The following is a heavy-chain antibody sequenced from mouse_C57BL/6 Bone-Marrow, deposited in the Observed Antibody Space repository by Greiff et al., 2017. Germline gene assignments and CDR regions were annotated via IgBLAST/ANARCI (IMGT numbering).Heavy chain of an antibody. CDR3: ARRAIYDGYGGFAY. J-gene: IGHJ3*01. V-gene: IGHV1-22*01. Sequence: EVQLQESGPELVKPGASVKMSCKASGYTFTDYNMHWVKQSHGTRLKLIGYINPNNGGTSSNQKFKGKATLTVNKSSSTAYMELRSLTSEESAVYYCARRAIYDGYGGFAYWGQGTLVTVSA. CDR1: GYTFTDYN. CDR2: INPNNGGT. D-gene: IGHD2-3*01.